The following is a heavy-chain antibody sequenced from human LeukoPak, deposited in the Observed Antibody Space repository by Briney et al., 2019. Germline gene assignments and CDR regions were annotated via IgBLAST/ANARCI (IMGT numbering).Heavy chain of an antibody. D-gene: IGHD1-26*01. CDR1: GFTFSNYA. CDR3: AKDMGSRATNLDY. V-gene: IGHV3-23*01. Sequence: GGSLRLSCTASGFTFSNYAITWVRQAPGKGLEWVSSVSSIDISSYYADSVKGRFTISRDNSQNTLYLQMNSLRAEDTAIYYCAKDMGSRATNLDYWGQGTLVTVSS. CDR2: VSSIDISS. J-gene: IGHJ4*02.